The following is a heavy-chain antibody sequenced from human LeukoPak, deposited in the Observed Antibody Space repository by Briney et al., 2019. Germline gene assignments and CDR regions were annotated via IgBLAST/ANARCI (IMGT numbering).Heavy chain of an antibody. CDR1: GFIFSSYS. J-gene: IGHJ4*02. V-gene: IGHV3-23*01. Sequence: GGSLRLSCAASGFIFSSYSMSWVRQAPGKGLEWVSVITGSGGNTYYADSVKGRFTISKDNSKNTVYLQMSSLRVDDTAVYYCAKDPALRDYDSSGTHFDYWGQGTLVTVSS. D-gene: IGHD3-22*01. CDR2: ITGSGGNT. CDR3: AKDPALRDYDSSGTHFDY.